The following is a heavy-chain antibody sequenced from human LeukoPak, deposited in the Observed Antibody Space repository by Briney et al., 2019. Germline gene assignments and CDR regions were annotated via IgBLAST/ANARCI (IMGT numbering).Heavy chain of an antibody. CDR3: ARGKQHQWFLDS. CDR1: GFTLSRYD. CDR2: LVAGDGGT. Sequence: RGALRLSCAASGFTLSRYDMTWVGQAPGEGLEGVATLVAGDGGTHYTDSVKGRFSISRDNSKNTLFMGMNSLTAEDTAIYYCARGKQHQWFLDSWGQGTLVTVSS. D-gene: IGHD3-22*01. V-gene: IGHV3-23*01. J-gene: IGHJ4*02.